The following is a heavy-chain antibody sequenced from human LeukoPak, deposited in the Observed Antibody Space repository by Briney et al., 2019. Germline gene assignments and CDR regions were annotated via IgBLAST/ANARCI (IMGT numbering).Heavy chain of an antibody. CDR3: ASAWDSSGWTNWFDP. CDR2: MNPNSGNT. Sequence: ASVKVSCKASGYTFTSYDINWVRQATGQGLEWMGWMNPNSGNTGYAQKFQGRVTMTRNTSISTAYMELSSLRSEDTAVYYCASAWDSSGWTNWFDPWSQGTLVTVSS. J-gene: IGHJ5*02. V-gene: IGHV1-8*01. D-gene: IGHD6-19*01. CDR1: GYTFTSYD.